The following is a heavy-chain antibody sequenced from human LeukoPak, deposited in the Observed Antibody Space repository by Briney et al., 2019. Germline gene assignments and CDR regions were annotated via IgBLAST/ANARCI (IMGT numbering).Heavy chain of an antibody. Sequence: SPTLPLTCPISGDSVPHYRAAWDWPTQSPSRALEWLGRTYYRSKWYNDDAVSVESRLTINPDTSKNQFSLQLNSVTPEDTAVYYCARGYYGMDVWDQGTTVTVSS. CDR1: GDSVPHYRAA. J-gene: IGHJ6*02. V-gene: IGHV6-1*01. CDR3: ARGYYGMDV. CDR2: TYYRSKWYN.